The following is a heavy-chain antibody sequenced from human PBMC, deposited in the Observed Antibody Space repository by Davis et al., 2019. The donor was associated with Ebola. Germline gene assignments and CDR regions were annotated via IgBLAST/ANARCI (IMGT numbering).Heavy chain of an antibody. CDR2: INRDDDK. CDR1: GFSLSTSGVG. J-gene: IGHJ4*02. Sequence: SGPTLVKPTQTLTLTCTFSGFSLSTSGVGVGWIRQPPGKALEWLALINRDDDKRYSPSLKNRLTITKDTSKNQVVLTMINMDPVDTDTYYCAHRLGRFGEWNFDYWGLGTLVTVSS. CDR3: AHRLGRFGEWNFDY. D-gene: IGHD3-10*01. V-gene: IGHV2-5*02.